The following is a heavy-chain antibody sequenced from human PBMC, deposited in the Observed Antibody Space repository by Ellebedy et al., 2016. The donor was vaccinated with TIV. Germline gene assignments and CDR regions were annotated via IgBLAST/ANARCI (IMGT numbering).Heavy chain of an antibody. J-gene: IGHJ4*02. D-gene: IGHD3-9*01. V-gene: IGHV3-48*04. CDR1: GFTFSRYS. CDR3: ARDWRDIVTNYYTAVHFFDY. CDR2: ISSSSETI. Sequence: GESLKISXEASGFTFSRYSMVWVRQAPGKGLEWISYISSSSETIYYADSVRGRFTISRDNAKNSLFLQMNSLRAEDTAVYYCARDWRDIVTNYYTAVHFFDYWGQGTLVTVSS.